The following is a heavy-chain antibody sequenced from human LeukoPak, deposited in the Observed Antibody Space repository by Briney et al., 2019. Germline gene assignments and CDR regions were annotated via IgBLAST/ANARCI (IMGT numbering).Heavy chain of an antibody. CDR2: IYYSGTT. CDR1: GGAISSSPYY. CDR3: AKGAGGFSYYNWFDP. J-gene: IGHJ5*02. Sequence: PSETLSLTCTVSGGAISSSPYYWGWIRQPPGKGLEWIGSIYYSGTTHYNPSLESRVTISVDTSKNQFSLKLASVTAADTAIYYCAKGAGGFSYYNWFDPWGQGTLVTVSS. D-gene: IGHD5-18*01. V-gene: IGHV4-39*07.